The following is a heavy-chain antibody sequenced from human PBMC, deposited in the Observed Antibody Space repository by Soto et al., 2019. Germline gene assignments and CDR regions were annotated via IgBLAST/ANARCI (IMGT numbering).Heavy chain of an antibody. CDR1: GFTISSYA. CDR2: ISGSGGST. D-gene: IGHD3-9*01. CDR3: AKILKKSNYDILTGLRPHGLTYMDV. J-gene: IGHJ6*03. Sequence: GGSLRLSCAASGFTISSYAMSWVRQAPGKGLEWVSAISGSGGSTYYADSVKGRFTISRDNSKNTLYLQMNSLRAEDTAVYYCAKILKKSNYDILTGLRPHGLTYMDVWGKGTTVTVSS. V-gene: IGHV3-23*01.